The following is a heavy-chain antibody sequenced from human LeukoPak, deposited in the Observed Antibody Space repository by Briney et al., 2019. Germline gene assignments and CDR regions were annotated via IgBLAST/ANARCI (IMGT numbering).Heavy chain of an antibody. CDR1: GGSISSYY. J-gene: IGHJ4*02. CDR2: IYYSGST. D-gene: IGHD3-10*01. CDR3: AREDGSGSYDY. Sequence: SSETLFLTCTVSGGSISSYYWSWIRQPPGKGLEWIGYIYYSGSTNYNPSLKSRVTISVDTSKNQFSLKLSSVTAADTAVYYCAREDGSGSYDYWGQGTLVTVSS. V-gene: IGHV4-59*01.